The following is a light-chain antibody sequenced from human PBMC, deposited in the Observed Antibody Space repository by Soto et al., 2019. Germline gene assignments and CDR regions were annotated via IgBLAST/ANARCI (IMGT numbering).Light chain of an antibody. Sequence: EIVLTQSPDTLCLSPGERATLSCRASQSVRSDLAWYRQKPGQAPRLLIYTASTRAIGIPARFSGSGSGTDFTLTITSLQSEDFAVYYCQQYYMWPPVFGQGTKVDIK. V-gene: IGKV3-15*01. CDR1: QSVRSD. CDR3: QQYYMWPPV. CDR2: TAS. J-gene: IGKJ1*01.